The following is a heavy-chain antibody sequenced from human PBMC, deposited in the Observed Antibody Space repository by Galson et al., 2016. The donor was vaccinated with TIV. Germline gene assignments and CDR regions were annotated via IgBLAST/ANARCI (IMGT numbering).Heavy chain of an antibody. D-gene: IGHD3-16*02. V-gene: IGHV2-5*02. CDR2: IYWDNDK. CDR1: GFSLSTSGVG. CDR3: AHSRSTGTWSLIGEAFDI. J-gene: IGHJ3*02. Sequence: PALVKPTQTLTLTCSFSGFSLSTSGVGVGWIRRPGKALDWLALIYWDNDKRYSPSLKTRLTITKDTSKNVVVLTMTNMDPVDTATYYCAHSRSTGTWSLIGEAFDIRGQGTMVTVSS.